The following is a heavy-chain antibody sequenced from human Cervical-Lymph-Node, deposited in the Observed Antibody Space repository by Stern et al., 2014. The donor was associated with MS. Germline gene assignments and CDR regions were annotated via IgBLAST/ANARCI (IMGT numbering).Heavy chain of an antibody. J-gene: IGHJ4*02. CDR1: GFTFSNYG. CDR2: IWCDGCRE. Sequence: VHLVESGGALVQPGTSLRLSCAASGFTFSNYGMHCVRQAPGQGLEWVSFIWCDGCREYYSDSVKGRFTISRDNSENTLFLQMNSLTAEDTAVYYCAREDWTVTASAFDYWGRGTLVTVSS. D-gene: IGHD3/OR15-3a*01. V-gene: IGHV3-33*01. CDR3: AREDWTVTASAFDY.